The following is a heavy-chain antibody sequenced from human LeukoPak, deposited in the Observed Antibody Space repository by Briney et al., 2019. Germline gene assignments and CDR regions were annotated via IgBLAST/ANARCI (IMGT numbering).Heavy chain of an antibody. CDR3: ARDRAPFWRSYYYYYYGMDV. V-gene: IGHV1-3*01. D-gene: IGHD3-16*01. CDR1: GYTFTSYA. J-gene: IGHJ6*02. CDR2: INAGNGNT. Sequence: ASVTVSCTASGYTFTSYAMHWVRQAPGQRLEWMGWINAGNGNTKYSQKFQGRVTITRDTSASTAYMELSSLRSEDTAVYYCARDRAPFWRSYYYYYYGMDVWGQGTTVTVSS.